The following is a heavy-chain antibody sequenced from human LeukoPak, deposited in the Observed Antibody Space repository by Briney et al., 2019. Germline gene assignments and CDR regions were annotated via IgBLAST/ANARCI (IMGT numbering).Heavy chain of an antibody. CDR2: ISGSGGST. CDR3: AKGGGLSGWYDFDY. J-gene: IGHJ4*02. CDR1: GFTFSSYA. Sequence: GGSLRLSCAASGFTFSSYAMSWVRQAPGKGLEWVPAISGSGGSTYYADSVKGRFTISRDNSKYTLYLQMNSLRAEDTAVYYCAKGGGLSGWYDFDYWGQGTLVTVSS. D-gene: IGHD6-19*01. V-gene: IGHV3-23*01.